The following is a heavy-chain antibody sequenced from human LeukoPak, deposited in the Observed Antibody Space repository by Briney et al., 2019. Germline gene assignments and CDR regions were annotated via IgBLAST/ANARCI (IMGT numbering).Heavy chain of an antibody. J-gene: IGHJ5*02. CDR2: IYMNGNT. CDR3: AQEGATISVDNYFDP. V-gene: IGHV4-61*02. Sequence: SQTLSLTCTVSGGSITSAGFYWSWIRQPAGKGLEWIGRIYMNGNTNYNPSLKSRVTISIDTSKNQFSLKLTSVTAADTAVYYCAQEGATISVDNYFDPWGRGTLVTVSS. CDR1: GGSITSAGFY. D-gene: IGHD5-24*01.